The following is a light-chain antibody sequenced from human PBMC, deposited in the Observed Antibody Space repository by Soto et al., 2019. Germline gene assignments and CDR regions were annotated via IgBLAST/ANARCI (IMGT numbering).Light chain of an antibody. CDR2: EVN. V-gene: IGLV2-14*01. Sequence: QSALTQPASLSGSPGQSITISCTGTSSDIGAYDYVSWYQQHPGKAPKLMISEVNNRPSGVSNRFSGSKSGNTAHLTISGLLVDEEDADYCCTFSTSSSYVFGTGTKVTVL. CDR1: SSDIGAYDY. CDR3: TFSTSSSYV. J-gene: IGLJ1*01.